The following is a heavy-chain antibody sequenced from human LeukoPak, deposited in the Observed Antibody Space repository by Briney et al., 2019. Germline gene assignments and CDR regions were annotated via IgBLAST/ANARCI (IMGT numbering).Heavy chain of an antibody. CDR1: GFTFSSYS. Sequence: GGSLRLSCAASGFTFSSYSMNWVRQAPGKGLEWVSSISSSSSYIYYADSVKGRFTISRDNAKNSLYLQMDSLRAEDTAVYYCARDSGLQYGMDVWGQGTTVTVSS. D-gene: IGHD2-21*01. V-gene: IGHV3-21*01. J-gene: IGHJ6*02. CDR3: ARDSGLQYGMDV. CDR2: ISSSSSYI.